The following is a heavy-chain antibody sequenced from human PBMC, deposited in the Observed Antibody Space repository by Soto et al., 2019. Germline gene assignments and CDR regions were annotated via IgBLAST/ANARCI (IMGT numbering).Heavy chain of an antibody. CDR1: GFTFSNAL. CDR2: IKSKTDGGTT. Sequence: GGSMRLSCAASGFTFSNALMSWVRQAPGKGLEWVGRIKSKTDGGTTDYAAPVKGRFTISRDDSKNTLYLQMNSLKTEDTAVYYCTTDDYYYDSSGYLFDYWGQGTLVTVSS. J-gene: IGHJ4*02. V-gene: IGHV3-15*01. CDR3: TTDDYYYDSSGYLFDY. D-gene: IGHD3-22*01.